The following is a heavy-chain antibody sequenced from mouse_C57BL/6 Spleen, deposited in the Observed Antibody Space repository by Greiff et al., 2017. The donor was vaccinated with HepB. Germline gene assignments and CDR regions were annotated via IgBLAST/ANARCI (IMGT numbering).Heavy chain of an antibody. J-gene: IGHJ1*03. Sequence: EVKLMESGGGLVKPGGSLKLSCAASGFTFSSYAMSWVRQTPEKRLEWVATISDGGSYTYYPDNVKGRFTISRANAKNNLYLQMSHLKSEDTAMYYCARFSSYGYFDVWGTGTTVTVSS. CDR2: ISDGGSYT. V-gene: IGHV5-4*03. D-gene: IGHD1-1*01. CDR1: GFTFSSYA. CDR3: ARFSSYGYFDV.